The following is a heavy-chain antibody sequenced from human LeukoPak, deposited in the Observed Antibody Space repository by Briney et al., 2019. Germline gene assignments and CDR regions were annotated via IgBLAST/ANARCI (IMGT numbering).Heavy chain of an antibody. CDR2: ISSSGRTM. CDR1: GFTFSSFQ. J-gene: IGHJ4*02. CDR3: AREVGLDY. D-gene: IGHD2-2*01. V-gene: IGHV3-48*03. Sequence: GGSLRLSCAASGFTFSSFQMNWVRQAPGKGLEWVSYISSSGRTMYYADSVKGRFTISRDDAKNSLYLQMNSLRAEDTAVYYCAREVGLDYWGQGTLVTVSS.